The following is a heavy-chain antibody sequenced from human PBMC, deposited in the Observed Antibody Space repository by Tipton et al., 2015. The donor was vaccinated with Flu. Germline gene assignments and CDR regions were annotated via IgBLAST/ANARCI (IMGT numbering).Heavy chain of an antibody. CDR2: LYQVTTT. V-gene: IGHV4-38-2*02. CDR1: GFSIGGGYS. Sequence: TLSLTCSVSGFSIGGGYSWGWIRQPPGRGPEWIGTLYQVTTTYYNPSLKSRLTISVDTSKNQFSLNLSSVTAADTAVYYRARHTADSVRGVIDYWGQGTLVTVSS. D-gene: IGHD3-10*02. J-gene: IGHJ4*02. CDR3: ARHTADSVRGVIDY.